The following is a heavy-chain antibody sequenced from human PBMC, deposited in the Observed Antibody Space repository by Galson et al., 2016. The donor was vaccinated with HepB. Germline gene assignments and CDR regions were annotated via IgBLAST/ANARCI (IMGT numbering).Heavy chain of an antibody. CDR3: ARDRIIMLRGVTNWLDP. V-gene: IGHV3-21*01. Sequence: SLRLSCTASGFSVGNYNMNWVRQAPGKGPEWVSSISGTSTHKYYADTMQGRFTSSRDNAKNSLYLQMNSLRAEDTAMYYCARDRIIMLRGVTNWLDPWGQGTLVTVSS. CDR2: ISGTSTHK. CDR1: GFSVGNYN. J-gene: IGHJ5*02. D-gene: IGHD3-10*01.